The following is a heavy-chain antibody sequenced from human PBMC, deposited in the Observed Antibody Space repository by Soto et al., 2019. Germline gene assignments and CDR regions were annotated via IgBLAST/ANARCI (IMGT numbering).Heavy chain of an antibody. D-gene: IGHD5-18*01. CDR3: ARGVYSYGRFDY. CDR1: GGSFSGYY. J-gene: IGHJ4*02. CDR2: INHSGST. V-gene: IGHV4-34*01. Sequence: QVQLQQWGAGLLKPSETLSLTCAVYGGSFSGYYWSWIRQPPGKGLEWIGEINHSGSTNYNPSLKSRVTISVDTSKNQFSPKLSSMTAADTAVHYCARGVYSYGRFDYWGQGNLVTVSS.